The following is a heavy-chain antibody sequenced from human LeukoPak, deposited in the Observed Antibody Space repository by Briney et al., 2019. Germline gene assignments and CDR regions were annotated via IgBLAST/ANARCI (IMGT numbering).Heavy chain of an antibody. V-gene: IGHV3-23*01. CDR1: GFTFSSYA. Sequence: PGGSLRLSCAASGFTFSSYAMSWVRQAPGKGLEWVSLISGSGGTTHYADSVKGRFTISRDNSKNTLYLQMNSLRAEDTAVYYCAKLFGVVIYYFDYWGQGTLVTVSS. CDR3: AKLFGVVIYYFDY. J-gene: IGHJ4*02. CDR2: ISGSGGTT. D-gene: IGHD3-3*01.